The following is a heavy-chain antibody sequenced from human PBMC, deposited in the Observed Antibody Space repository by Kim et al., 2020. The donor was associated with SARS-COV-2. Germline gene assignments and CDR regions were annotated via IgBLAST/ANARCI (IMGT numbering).Heavy chain of an antibody. D-gene: IGHD4-4*01. CDR3: VRESGDDYTFYY. CDR1: GFTFSNDW. CDR2: IKGDGSDA. Sequence: GGSLRLSCVASGFTFSNDWMHWVRRAPGTGLVWVSNIKGDGSDASYADSVKGRFTISRDNSKNMMFLQMNSLKVEDTAVYYCVRESGDDYTFYYWGQGALVTVPA. V-gene: IGHV3-74*01. J-gene: IGHJ4*02.